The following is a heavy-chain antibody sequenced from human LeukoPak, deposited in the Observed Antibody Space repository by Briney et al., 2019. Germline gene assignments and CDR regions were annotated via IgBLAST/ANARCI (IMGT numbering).Heavy chain of an antibody. J-gene: IGHJ4*02. V-gene: IGHV1-18*01. CDR1: GGTFSSYA. CDR3: ARVLAVADVFDY. Sequence: ASVKVSCKASGGTFSSYAISWVRQAPGQGLEWMGWISAYNGNTNYAQKLQGRVTMTTDTSTSTAYMELRSLRSDDTAVYYCARVLAVADVFDYWGQGTLVTVSS. D-gene: IGHD6-19*01. CDR2: ISAYNGNT.